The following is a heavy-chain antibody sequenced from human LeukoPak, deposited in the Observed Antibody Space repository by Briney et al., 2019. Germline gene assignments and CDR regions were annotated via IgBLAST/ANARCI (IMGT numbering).Heavy chain of an antibody. CDR2: IKQDGSEK. D-gene: IGHD6-19*01. CDR1: GFTFSSYW. CDR3: ARTAGIAVNYFDY. Sequence: PGGSLRLSCAASGFTFSSYWMSWVRQAPGKGLEWVANIKQDGSEKYYVDSVKGRFTISRDNAKNSLYLQMNSLRAEDTAVYYCARTAGIAVNYFDYWGQGTLVTVSS. J-gene: IGHJ4*02. V-gene: IGHV3-7*01.